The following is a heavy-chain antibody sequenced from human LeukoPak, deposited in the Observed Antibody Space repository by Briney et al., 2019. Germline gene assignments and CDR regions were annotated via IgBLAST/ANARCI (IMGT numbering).Heavy chain of an antibody. V-gene: IGHV1-2*02. CDR2: INPNSGGT. D-gene: IGHD3-16*02. Sequence: GASVKVSCKASGYTFTGYYMHWVRQAPGQGLEWMGWINPNSGGTNYAQKFQGRVTMTRDTSISTAYMELSRLRSDDTAVYYCARDPPEDYDYVWGSYRHTFDYWGQGTLVTVSS. J-gene: IGHJ4*02. CDR3: ARDPPEDYDYVWGSYRHTFDY. CDR1: GYTFTGYY.